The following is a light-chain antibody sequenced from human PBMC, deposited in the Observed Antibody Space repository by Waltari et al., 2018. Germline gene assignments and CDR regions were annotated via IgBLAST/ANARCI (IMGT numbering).Light chain of an antibody. CDR2: GAS. CDR1: QSVLYSSNNKNY. V-gene: IGKV4-1*01. Sequence: DIVMTQSPDSLAVSLGERATINCKSSQSVLYSSNNKNYLAWYQQKPGQPPKLLIYGASTRESGVPDRFSGSESGTDFTLTISSLQAEDVAVYYCHQYYSTPFTFGPGTKVDIK. J-gene: IGKJ3*01. CDR3: HQYYSTPFT.